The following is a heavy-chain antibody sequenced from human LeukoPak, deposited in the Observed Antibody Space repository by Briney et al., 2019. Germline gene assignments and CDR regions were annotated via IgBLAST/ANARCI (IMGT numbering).Heavy chain of an antibody. CDR2: INPNSGGT. Sequence: ASVTVSCKASGYTFTGYYMHWVRRAPGQGLEWMGWINPNSGGTNYAQKFQGRVTMTRDTSISTAYMELSRLRSDDTAVYYCATLRDFWSGYLFDYWGQGTLVTVSS. CDR3: ATLRDFWSGYLFDY. CDR1: GYTFTGYY. D-gene: IGHD3-3*01. V-gene: IGHV1-2*02. J-gene: IGHJ4*02.